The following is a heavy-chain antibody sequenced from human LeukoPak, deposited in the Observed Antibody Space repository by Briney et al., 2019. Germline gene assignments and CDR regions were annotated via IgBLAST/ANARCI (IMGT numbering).Heavy chain of an antibody. J-gene: IGHJ6*02. V-gene: IGHV4-34*01. CDR3: ARGRGVVVPRGMDV. CDR1: GGSFSGYY. D-gene: IGHD2-2*01. CDR2: INHNGST. Sequence: SETLSLTCAVYGGSFSGYYWSWIRQPPGKGLEWIGEINHNGSTNYNPSLKSRVTISVDTSKNQFSLKLSSVTAADTAVYYCARGRGVVVPRGMDVWGQGTTVTVSS.